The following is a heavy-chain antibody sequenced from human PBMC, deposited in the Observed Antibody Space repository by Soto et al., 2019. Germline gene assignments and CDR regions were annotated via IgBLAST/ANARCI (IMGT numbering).Heavy chain of an antibody. Sequence: GASVKVSFKASGYTFSSYYIHWVLQAPGQGREWMGMINPRWGDTSIAQKFQVRVTMTRDTSTSTVSMELSSLRAEDTAVYYCARDIREYRGRYPSGHAYWGQGTLVTVS. V-gene: IGHV1-46*01. J-gene: IGHJ4*02. CDR2: INPRWGDT. CDR1: GYTFSSYY. CDR3: ARDIREYRGRYPSGHAY. D-gene: IGHD1-26*01.